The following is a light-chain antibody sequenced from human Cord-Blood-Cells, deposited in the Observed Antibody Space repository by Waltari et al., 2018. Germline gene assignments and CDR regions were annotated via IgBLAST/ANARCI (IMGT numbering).Light chain of an antibody. CDR2: EGS. Sequence: QSALTQPASVSGSPGQSITISCTGTSSDVGSYNLVSWYQQHPGKAPKLMIYEGSKRPSGLSNRFSVSKSGNTASLTISGLQAEDEADYYCCSYAGSSTPVVFGGGTKLTVL. V-gene: IGLV2-23*01. J-gene: IGLJ2*01. CDR3: CSYAGSSTPVV. CDR1: SSDVGSYNL.